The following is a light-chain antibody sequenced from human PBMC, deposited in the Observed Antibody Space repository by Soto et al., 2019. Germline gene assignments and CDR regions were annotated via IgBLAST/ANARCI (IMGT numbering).Light chain of an antibody. Sequence: EIVMTHSPATLSVSPGERATLSCRASQSVSSNLAWYQQKPGQAPRLLISGASTRATGIPARFSGSGSGTEVTLTISSLQSEDVAVYYCQQYNNWTPLTFGGGTKVEIK. V-gene: IGKV3-15*01. CDR2: GAS. CDR1: QSVSSN. CDR3: QQYNNWTPLT. J-gene: IGKJ4*01.